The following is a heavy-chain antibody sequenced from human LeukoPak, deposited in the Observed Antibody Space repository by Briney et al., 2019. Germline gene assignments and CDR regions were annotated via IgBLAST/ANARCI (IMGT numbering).Heavy chain of an antibody. Sequence: SQTLSLTCTVSGGSISSGSYYWSWIRQPAGKGLEWIGRIYTSGSTNYNPSLKSRVTISVDTSKNQFSLKLSSVTAADTAVYYCAKGNGDYWGQGTLVTVSP. CDR2: IYTSGST. V-gene: IGHV4-61*02. CDR3: AKGNGDY. J-gene: IGHJ4*02. CDR1: GGSISSGSYY.